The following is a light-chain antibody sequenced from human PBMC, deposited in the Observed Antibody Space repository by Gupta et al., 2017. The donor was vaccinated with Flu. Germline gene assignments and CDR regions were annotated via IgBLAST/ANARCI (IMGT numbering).Light chain of an antibody. V-gene: IGLV1-51*01. J-gene: IGLJ1*01. Sequence: QSVLTQPPPVSAAPGQKVTISCSGSSSNIGNNYVSWYQQVPGTAPKVLIYDSDKRPSGIPVRFSGSKSGTSATLGITGLQTGDEADYYCGTWDSRLSAFVFGAGTKVTVL. CDR3: GTWDSRLSAFV. CDR2: DSD. CDR1: SSNIGNNY.